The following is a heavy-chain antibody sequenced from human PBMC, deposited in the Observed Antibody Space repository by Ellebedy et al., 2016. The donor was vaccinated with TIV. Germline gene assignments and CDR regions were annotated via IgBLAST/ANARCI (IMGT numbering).Heavy chain of an antibody. Sequence: LRLSCAISGARVSTNSAAWNWIRQSPSRGLEWLGRTYYKSKWYNDYAVSVKSRITISPDTSKNQLSLHLNSVIPEDTAVYYCARAFEYSSGWYYFDYWGQGTLVTVSS. CDR2: TYYKSKWYN. V-gene: IGHV6-1*01. D-gene: IGHD6-19*01. J-gene: IGHJ4*02. CDR1: GARVSTNSAA. CDR3: ARAFEYSSGWYYFDY.